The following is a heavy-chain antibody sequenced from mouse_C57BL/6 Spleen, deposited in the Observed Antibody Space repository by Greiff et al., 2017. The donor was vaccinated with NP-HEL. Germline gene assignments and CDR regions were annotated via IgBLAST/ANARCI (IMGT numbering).Heavy chain of an antibody. J-gene: IGHJ4*01. Sequence: QVQLQQPGAELVRPGSSVKLSCKASGYTFTSYWMHWVKQRPIQGLEWIGNIDPSDSEPHYNQKFKDKATLTVDKSSSTAYMQLSSLTSEDSAVYYCARRDYGYAMDYWGQGTSVTVSS. CDR2: IDPSDSEP. V-gene: IGHV1-52*01. D-gene: IGHD2-4*01. CDR3: ARRDYGYAMDY. CDR1: GYTFTSYW.